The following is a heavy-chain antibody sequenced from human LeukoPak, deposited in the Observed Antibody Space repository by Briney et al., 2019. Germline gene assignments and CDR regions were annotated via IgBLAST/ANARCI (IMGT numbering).Heavy chain of an antibody. D-gene: IGHD6-19*01. V-gene: IGHV4-59*12. CDR1: GGSISSYY. CDR2: IYYSGST. CDR3: ARGSGVAVGMDV. Sequence: SETLSLTCTVSGGSISSYYWSWIRQPPGKGLEWIGYIYYSGSTYYNPSLESRVTMSVDTSKNQFSLNLSSVTAADTAVYFCARGSGVAVGMDVWGQGTTVIVSS. J-gene: IGHJ6*02.